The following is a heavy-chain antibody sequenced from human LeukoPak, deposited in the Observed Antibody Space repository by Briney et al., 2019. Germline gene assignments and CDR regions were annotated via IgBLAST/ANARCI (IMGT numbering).Heavy chain of an antibody. V-gene: IGHV4-61*02. D-gene: IGHD5-18*01. CDR2: IYTSGST. CDR1: GGSISSGSYY. Sequence: SQTLSLTCTVSGGSISSGSYYWSWIRQPAGKGLEWIGRIYTSGSTNYNPSLKSRVTMSVDTSKNQFSLKLSSVTAADTAAYYCARDQRYSYATDYWGQGTLVTVSS. J-gene: IGHJ4*02. CDR3: ARDQRYSYATDY.